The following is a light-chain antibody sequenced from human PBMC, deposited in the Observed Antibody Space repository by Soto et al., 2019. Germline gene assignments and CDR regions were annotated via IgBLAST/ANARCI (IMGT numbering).Light chain of an antibody. V-gene: IGKV1-5*01. CDR1: QSFNSW. CDR3: QQYNSWPHT. J-gene: IGKJ4*01. Sequence: IQTSLSPSALSTSEGDRVTITCRASQSFNSWFAWYQQKPGKAPKLLIYDVSTLQTGVPSRFSGSGSGTEFTLTISSLQSEDFAVYYCQQYNSWPHTFGEGTKVDIK. CDR2: DVS.